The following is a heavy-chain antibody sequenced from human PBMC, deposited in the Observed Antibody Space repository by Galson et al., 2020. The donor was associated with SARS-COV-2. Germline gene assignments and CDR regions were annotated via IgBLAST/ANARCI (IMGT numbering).Heavy chain of an antibody. CDR3: ARVRCSSTSCFRDY. V-gene: IGHV3-7*01. Sequence: GESLKISCAASGFTFNSYLMSWVRQAPGKGLEWVANIKQDGSEKYYVDSVKGRFTISRDNAKNSLYLQMNSLRAEDTAVYYCARVRCSSTSCFRDYWGQGTLVTVSS. CDR2: IKQDGSEK. J-gene: IGHJ4*02. CDR1: GFTFNSYL. D-gene: IGHD2-2*01.